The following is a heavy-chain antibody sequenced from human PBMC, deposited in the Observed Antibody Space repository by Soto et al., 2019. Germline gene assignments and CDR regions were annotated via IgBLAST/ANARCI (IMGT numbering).Heavy chain of an antibody. CDR2: IYYSGST. V-gene: IGHV4-39*02. J-gene: IGHJ4*02. CDR1: CGSIISSSYY. D-gene: IGHD2-21*01. Sequence: SETLSLTCTFSCGSIISSSYYWGWIRQPPGKGLEWIGSIYYSGSTYYNPSLKSRVTISVDTSKNQFSLKLSSVTAADTAVYYCARDAYCGGDCYDYWGQGTLVTVSS. CDR3: ARDAYCGGDCYDY.